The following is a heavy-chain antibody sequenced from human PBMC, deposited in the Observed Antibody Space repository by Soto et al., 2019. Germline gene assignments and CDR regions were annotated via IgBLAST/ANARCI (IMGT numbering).Heavy chain of an antibody. J-gene: IGHJ3*02. CDR3: ARVSLGYCSGGSCYWYAFEI. V-gene: IGHV1-18*01. CDR1: GYTFTSYG. CDR2: ISAYNGNT. Sequence: ASVKVSCKASGYTFTSYGISWVRQAPGQGLEWMGWISAYNGNTNYAQKLQGRVTMTTDTSTSTAYMELRSLRSDDTAVYYCARVSLGYCSGGSCYWYAFEIWGQGTMVTVSS. D-gene: IGHD2-15*01.